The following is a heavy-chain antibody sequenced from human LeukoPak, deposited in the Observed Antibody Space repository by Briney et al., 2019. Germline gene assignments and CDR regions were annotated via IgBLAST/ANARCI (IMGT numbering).Heavy chain of an antibody. CDR1: GGTFSSYA. V-gene: IGHV1-69*05. CDR3: ATRVQLWPQAHYYYYMDV. CDR2: IIPIFGTA. J-gene: IGHJ6*03. D-gene: IGHD5-18*01. Sequence: ASVKVSCKASGGTFSSYAISWVRQAPGQGLEWMGGIIPIFGTANYAQKFQGRVTITTDESTSTAYMELSSLRSEDTAVYYCATRVQLWPQAHYYYYMDVWGKGTTVTVSS.